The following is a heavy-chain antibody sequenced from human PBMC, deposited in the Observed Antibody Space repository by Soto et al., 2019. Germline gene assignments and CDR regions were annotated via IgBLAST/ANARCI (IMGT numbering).Heavy chain of an antibody. Sequence: QVQLQESGPGLVKPSGTLSLTCAVSGGSISSSNWWSWVRQPPGKGLEYIGENLHSGHTNYNPYLRRRVTLSIDKSKNQFPLSLNSVNAADKAIYYCARGQRAARPDVDLWGQGTLVTVSS. V-gene: IGHV4-4*02. CDR2: NLHSGHT. D-gene: IGHD6-6*01. J-gene: IGHJ4*02. CDR1: GGSISSSNW. CDR3: ARGQRAARPDVDL.